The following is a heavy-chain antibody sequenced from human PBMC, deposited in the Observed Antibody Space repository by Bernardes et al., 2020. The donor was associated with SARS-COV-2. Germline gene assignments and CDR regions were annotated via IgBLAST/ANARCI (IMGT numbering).Heavy chain of an antibody. Sequence: AEPLYLSCAASGFTFNDSTMHWVRQVPGPGLAWVSLISWDGGSTYYADSVKGRFTISRDNSKNSLYLQMNSLRTEDTALYYCAKDIKPYYYYYGMDVWGQGTTVTVSS. CDR1: GFTFNDST. J-gene: IGHJ6*02. CDR2: ISWDGGST. CDR3: AKDIKPYYYYYGMDV. V-gene: IGHV3-43*01.